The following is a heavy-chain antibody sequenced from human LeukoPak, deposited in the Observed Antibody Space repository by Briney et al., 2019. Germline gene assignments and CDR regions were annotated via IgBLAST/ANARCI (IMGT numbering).Heavy chain of an antibody. J-gene: IGHJ4*02. V-gene: IGHV3-11*04. CDR1: NFTFSDYY. CDR3: ARDLSGIAGYTYGRGIDY. D-gene: IGHD5-18*01. Sequence: GGSLRLSCAASNFTFSDYYRSWIRQAPGKGLEWGSYISSSGNTKYYADFVKGRFTISRDNAKTSLYLQMNSLRAEDTAVYYCARDLSGIAGYTYGRGIDYWGQGTLVTVSS. CDR2: ISSSGNTK.